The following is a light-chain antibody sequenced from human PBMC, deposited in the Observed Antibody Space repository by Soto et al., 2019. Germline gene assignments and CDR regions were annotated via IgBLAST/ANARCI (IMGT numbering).Light chain of an antibody. CDR1: SSDVGGYDY. CDR2: DVT. J-gene: IGLJ1*01. CDR3: ISYASINTHV. Sequence: SVLTQPASVSGSPGQSITISCTGTSSDVGGYDYVSWYQQHPGKAPKLMIYDVTNRPSGVSNRFSGSKSGNTASLTISGLQAEDAADYYCISYASINTHVFGTGTKVTVL. V-gene: IGLV2-14*01.